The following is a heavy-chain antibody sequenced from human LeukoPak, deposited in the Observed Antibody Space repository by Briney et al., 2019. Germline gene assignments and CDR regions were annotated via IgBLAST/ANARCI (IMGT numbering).Heavy chain of an antibody. J-gene: IGHJ4*02. CDR2: INSKSGGT. V-gene: IGHV1-2*02. CDR1: GYTFIGYY. Sequence: ASVKVSCKASGYTFIGYYVHWVRQAPGQGLEWMGWINSKSGGTNHAQKFQGRVAMTRDTSISTAYMELSRLRSGDTAVYYCAREVKGPYSTVTTGVGDYWGQGTLVTVSS. D-gene: IGHD4-17*01. CDR3: AREVKGPYSTVTTGVGDY.